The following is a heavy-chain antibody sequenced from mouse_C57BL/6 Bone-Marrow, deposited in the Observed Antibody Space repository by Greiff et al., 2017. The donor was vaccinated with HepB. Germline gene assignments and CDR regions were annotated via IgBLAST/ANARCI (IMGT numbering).Heavy chain of an antibody. Sequence: EVKLQESGPVLVKPGASVKMSCKASGYTFTDYYMNWVKQSHGKSLEWIGVINPYNGGTSYNQKFKGKATLTVDKSSSTAYMELNSLTSEDSAVYYCARERGVYYFDYWGQGTTLTVSS. CDR2: INPYNGGT. V-gene: IGHV1-19*01. CDR1: GYTFTDYY. J-gene: IGHJ2*01. CDR3: ARERGVYYFDY.